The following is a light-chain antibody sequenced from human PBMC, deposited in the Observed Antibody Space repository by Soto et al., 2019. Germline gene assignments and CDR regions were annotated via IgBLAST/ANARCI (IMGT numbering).Light chain of an antibody. CDR1: QSVDTN. Sequence: EIVLTQSPGTLSLSPGDTATLSCRASQSVDTNLAWYVQKPGQAPRRLMYGVSTWGTGVTARFSGSGSGTEFTLTLSSLQSEDFAIYYCQQYKSWPITFGQGTRLESK. CDR3: QQYKSWPIT. V-gene: IGKV3D-15*01. J-gene: IGKJ5*01. CDR2: GVS.